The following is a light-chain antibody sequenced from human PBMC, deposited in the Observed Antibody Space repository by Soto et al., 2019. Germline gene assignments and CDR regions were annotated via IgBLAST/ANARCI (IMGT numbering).Light chain of an antibody. CDR1: QSVSS. J-gene: IGKJ1*01. CDR3: QQYNNWPPT. V-gene: IGKV3-15*01. CDR2: GAS. Sequence: EIVMTQSPATLSVSPGDRATLSCRASQSVSSIAWYQQKPGQPPRLLIYGASRRATNIPARFSGGGSDTEFTLTISTLQSEDFAVYYCQQYNNWPPTFGQGTKVEIK.